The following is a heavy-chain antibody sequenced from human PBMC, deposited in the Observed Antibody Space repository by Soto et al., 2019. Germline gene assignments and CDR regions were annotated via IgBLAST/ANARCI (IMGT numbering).Heavy chain of an antibody. CDR1: GYTFTSYG. Sequence: GASVKVSCKASGYTFTSYGISWVRQAPGQGLEWMGWISAYNGNTNYAQKLQGRVTMTTDTSTSTAYMELRSLRSDDTAVYYCARERAQWLVLSGMDVWGQGTTVTVSS. CDR3: ARERAQWLVLSGMDV. CDR2: ISAYNGNT. D-gene: IGHD6-19*01. J-gene: IGHJ6*02. V-gene: IGHV1-18*01.